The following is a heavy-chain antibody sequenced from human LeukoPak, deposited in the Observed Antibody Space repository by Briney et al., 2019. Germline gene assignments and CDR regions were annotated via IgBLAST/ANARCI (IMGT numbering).Heavy chain of an antibody. Sequence: GGXXRLSCAASGFTFSSYWMHWVRQAQGKGLGWVSRINSDGRSTKYADSVKGGFTISRDNANNTLYLQMNSLRAEDTAVYYCARRPSGRGSWFDPWGQGTLVTVSS. CDR3: ARRPSGRGSWFDP. V-gene: IGHV3-74*03. J-gene: IGHJ5*02. CDR2: INSDGRST. CDR1: GFTFSSYW. D-gene: IGHD1-26*01.